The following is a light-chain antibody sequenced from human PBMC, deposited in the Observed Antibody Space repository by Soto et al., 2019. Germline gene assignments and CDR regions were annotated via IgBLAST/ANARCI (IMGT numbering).Light chain of an antibody. CDR3: QQYYSPPYT. V-gene: IGKV4-1*01. CDR2: WAS. CDR1: QSVLYISNNNNY. Sequence: DIVMTQSPDSLAVSLGERATINCKSSQSVLYISNNNNYLSWYQLKPGQPPKLLTYWASTRAFGVPDRFSGSGSGTDFTLTISNLKAEDVAIYYCQQYYSPPYTFGQGTKLEIK. J-gene: IGKJ2*01.